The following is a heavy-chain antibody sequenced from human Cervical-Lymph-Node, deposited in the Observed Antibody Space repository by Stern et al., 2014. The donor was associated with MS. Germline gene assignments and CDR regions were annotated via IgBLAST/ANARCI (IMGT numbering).Heavy chain of an antibody. CDR3: ARAGPYFLDY. Sequence: QLVQSGGDLVQPGGSLRLSCAASGFTFANHAMSWVRQAPGKGLECVSSISSDGSTTLHTDSVKGRFTLSRDNSKDKLFLQLSSLRAEDTAIYYCARAGPYFLDYWGQGTLVTVSS. V-gene: IGHV3-23*04. CDR2: ISSDGSTT. J-gene: IGHJ4*02. CDR1: GFTFANHA. D-gene: IGHD2/OR15-2a*01.